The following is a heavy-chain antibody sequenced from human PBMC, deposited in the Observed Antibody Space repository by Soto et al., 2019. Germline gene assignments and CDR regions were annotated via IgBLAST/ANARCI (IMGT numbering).Heavy chain of an antibody. CDR1: GFTFSSYG. CDR2: IWYDGSNK. D-gene: IGHD3-9*01. Sequence: GGSLRLSCAASGFTFSSYGMHWVRQAPGKGLEWVAVIWYDGSNKYYADSVKGRFTISRDNSKNTLYLQMNSLRAEDTAVYYCARSGFRRLRYFDWFPDTLEFDYWGQGTLVTVSS. CDR3: ARSGFRRLRYFDWFPDTLEFDY. J-gene: IGHJ4*02. V-gene: IGHV3-33*01.